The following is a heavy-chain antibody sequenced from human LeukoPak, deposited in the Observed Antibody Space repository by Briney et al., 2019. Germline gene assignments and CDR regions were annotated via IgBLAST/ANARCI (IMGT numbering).Heavy chain of an antibody. Sequence: PGGSLRLSCVASGLNFDGYTMNWVRQAPGKGLEWVSSIKSDSSLIYYADSVTGRFTISRDNAKNSLYLQMNSLRAEDTAVYYCAREDCSSTSCFDPSVSDYWGQGTLVTVSS. D-gene: IGHD2-2*01. J-gene: IGHJ4*02. V-gene: IGHV3-21*01. CDR3: AREDCSSTSCFDPSVSDY. CDR2: IKSDSSLI. CDR1: GLNFDGYT.